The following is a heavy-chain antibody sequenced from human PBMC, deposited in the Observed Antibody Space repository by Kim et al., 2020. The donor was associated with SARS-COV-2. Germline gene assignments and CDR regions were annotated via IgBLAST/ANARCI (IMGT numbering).Heavy chain of an antibody. CDR2: IYYSGST. D-gene: IGHD2-8*01. CDR1: GGSISSSSYY. J-gene: IGHJ6*02. CDR3: ASHCTNGVCYPYGMDV. Sequence: SETLSLTCNVSGGSISSSSYYWGWIRQPPGKGLEWIGTIYYSGSTYYNPSLKSRVTISVDTSKNQFSLKLSSVTAADTAVYYCASHCTNGVCYPYGMDVWGQGTTVTVSS. V-gene: IGHV4-39*01.